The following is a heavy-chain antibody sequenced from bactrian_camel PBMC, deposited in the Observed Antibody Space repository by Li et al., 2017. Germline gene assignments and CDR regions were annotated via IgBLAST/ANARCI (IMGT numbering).Heavy chain of an antibody. CDR1: GNSVSRYC. CDR2: IDVNDKP. J-gene: IGHJ4*01. D-gene: IGHD2*01. V-gene: IGHV3S53*01. Sequence: VQLVESGGGSVQAGGSLRLSCAATGNSVSRYCMGWFRQAPGKQRESVAVIDVNDKPTYANSMKDRFTISKDHAKNTLILEMSSLKPNDTANYYCAAVLGSGGYCYLLQEIFKRWGQGTQVTVS. CDR3: AAVLGSGGYCYLLQEIFKR.